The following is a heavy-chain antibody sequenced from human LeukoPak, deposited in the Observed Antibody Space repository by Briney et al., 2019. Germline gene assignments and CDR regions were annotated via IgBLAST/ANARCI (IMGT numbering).Heavy chain of an antibody. D-gene: IGHD3-22*01. J-gene: IGHJ4*02. V-gene: IGHV4-34*01. Sequence: PSETLSLTCAVYGASFSGYYWSWIRQPPGKGLEWIGEINHSGSTNYNPSLKSRVTISVDTSKNQFSLKLSSVTAADTAVYYCARTGVDYYDSSGYSDYWGQGTLVTVSS. CDR1: GASFSGYY. CDR3: ARTGVDYYDSSGYSDY. CDR2: INHSGST.